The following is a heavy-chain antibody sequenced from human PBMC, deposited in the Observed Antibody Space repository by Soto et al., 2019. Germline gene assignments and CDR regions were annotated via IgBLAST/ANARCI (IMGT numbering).Heavy chain of an antibody. V-gene: IGHV3-21*01. J-gene: IGHJ5*02. CDR3: ARSQDELLIRRAYNWFDP. CDR1: GFTFSSYS. CDR2: ISSSSSYI. Sequence: EVQLVESGGGLVKPGGSLRLSCAASGFTFSSYSMNWVRQAPGKGLEWVSSISSSSSYIYYADSVKGRFTISRDNAKNSLYLQMNSLRAEDTAVYYCARSQDELLIRRAYNWFDPWGQGTLVTVSS. D-gene: IGHD1-26*01.